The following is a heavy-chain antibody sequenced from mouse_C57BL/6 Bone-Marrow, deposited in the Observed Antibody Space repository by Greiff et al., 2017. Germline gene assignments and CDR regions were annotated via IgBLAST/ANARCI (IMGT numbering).Heavy chain of an antibody. J-gene: IGHJ2*01. CDR2: IYPGDGDT. CDR1: GYAFSSYW. D-gene: IGHD2-5*01. Sequence: QVQLQQSGAELVKPGASVKISCKASGYAFSSYWMNWVKPRPGKGLAWIGQIYPGDGDTNYNGKFKGTATLTADKSSSTAYMQLISLTSEDSAVYFCAVYSNYDYFDYWGQGTTLTVSS. V-gene: IGHV1-80*01. CDR3: AVYSNYDYFDY.